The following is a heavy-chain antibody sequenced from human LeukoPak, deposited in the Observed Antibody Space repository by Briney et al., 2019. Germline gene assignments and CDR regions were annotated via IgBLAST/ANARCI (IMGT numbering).Heavy chain of an antibody. CDR1: GFTFSSYA. D-gene: IGHD6-19*01. CDR3: ARAGSAWYFPFDAFDI. J-gene: IGHJ3*02. Sequence: PGGSLRLSCAASGFTFSSYAMSWVRQAPGKGPEWVANIKQDGSEKYYVDSVKGRFTFSRDNAKNSLYLQMNSLRAEDTAVYYCARAGSAWYFPFDAFDIWGQGTMVTVSS. CDR2: IKQDGSEK. V-gene: IGHV3-7*01.